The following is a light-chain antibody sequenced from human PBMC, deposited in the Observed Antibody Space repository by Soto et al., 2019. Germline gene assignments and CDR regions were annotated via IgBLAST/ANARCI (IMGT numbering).Light chain of an antibody. V-gene: IGKV3-20*01. CDR2: AAS. J-gene: IGKJ2*01. Sequence: EIVLTQSPGTLSLSPGERATLSCRASQSVSSNYLAWYQQKPGQAPRLLIYAASARATGIPDRFSGSGSGTDFTLIISRLEPEDFAVYYCQHYGSSSYTFGQGTKLEIK. CDR1: QSVSSNY. CDR3: QHYGSSSYT.